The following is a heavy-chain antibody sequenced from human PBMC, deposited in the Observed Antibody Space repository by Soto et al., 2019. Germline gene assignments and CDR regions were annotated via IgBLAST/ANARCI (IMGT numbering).Heavy chain of an antibody. CDR2: ISGSGGST. V-gene: IGHV3-23*01. CDR3: AKDKWAGIAAAGFGY. D-gene: IGHD6-13*01. Sequence: EVQLLESGGGLVQPGGSLRLSCAASGFTFSSYAMSCVRQAPGKGLEWVSAISGSGGSTYYADSVKGRFTISRDNSKNTLYLQMNSLRAEDTAVYCCAKDKWAGIAAAGFGYWGQGTLVTVSS. J-gene: IGHJ4*02. CDR1: GFTFSSYA.